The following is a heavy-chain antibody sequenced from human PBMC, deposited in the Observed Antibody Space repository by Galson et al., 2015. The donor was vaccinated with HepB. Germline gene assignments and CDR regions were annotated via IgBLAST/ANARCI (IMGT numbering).Heavy chain of an antibody. CDR1: GFTFSSYS. D-gene: IGHD3-3*01. Sequence: SLRLSCAASGFTFSSYSMNWVRQAPGKGLEWVSSISSSSSYIYYADSVKGRFTISRDNAKNSLYLQMNSLRAEDTAVYYCARRVRFLEWLSRGIDYYYYYYMDVWGKGTTVTVSS. CDR2: ISSSSSYI. V-gene: IGHV3-21*01. J-gene: IGHJ6*03. CDR3: ARRVRFLEWLSRGIDYYYYYYMDV.